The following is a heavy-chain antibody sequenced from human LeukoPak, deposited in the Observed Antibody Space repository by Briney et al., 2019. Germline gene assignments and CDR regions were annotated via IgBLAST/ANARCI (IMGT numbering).Heavy chain of an antibody. CDR1: GFSLSTSGVG. J-gene: IGHJ4*02. D-gene: IGHD3-10*01. V-gene: IGHV2-5*02. Sequence: SGPTLVKPTQTLTLTCTFSGFSLSTSGVGVGWIRQPPGKALEWLALIYWDDDKRYIPSLKSRLTITKDTSKNQVVLTMTNMDPVDTATYYCAHRYLFGEFYYFDYWGQGTLVTVSS. CDR3: AHRYLFGEFYYFDY. CDR2: IYWDDDK.